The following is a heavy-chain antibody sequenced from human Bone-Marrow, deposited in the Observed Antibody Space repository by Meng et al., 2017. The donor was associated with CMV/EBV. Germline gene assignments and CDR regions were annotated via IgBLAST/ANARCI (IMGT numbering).Heavy chain of an antibody. Sequence: SLKISCGASGFTFDDHAMHWVRQVPGKGLEWVAGIGWNSGTIGYAESVKGRFTISRDNAKNSLYLQMNSLRSEDTALYYCVKDNRLGYWGQGTLVTVSS. CDR3: VKDNRLGY. CDR1: GFTFDDHA. J-gene: IGHJ4*02. D-gene: IGHD7-27*01. CDR2: IGWNSGTI. V-gene: IGHV3-9*01.